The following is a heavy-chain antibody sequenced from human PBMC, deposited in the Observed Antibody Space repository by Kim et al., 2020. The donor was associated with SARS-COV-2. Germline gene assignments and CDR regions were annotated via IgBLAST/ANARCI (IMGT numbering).Heavy chain of an antibody. J-gene: IGHJ6*04. CDR3: ARGRGRWIQPSGYSDV. CDR1: GFTFSSYA. V-gene: IGHV3-30-3*01. CDR2: ISYDGSNK. Sequence: GGSLRLSCAASGFTFSSYAMHWVRQAPGKGLEWVAVISYDGSNKYYADSVKGRFTISRDNSKNTLYLQMNSLRAEDTAVYYCARGRGRWIQPSGYSDVWGKGTTVTVSS. D-gene: IGHD5-18*01.